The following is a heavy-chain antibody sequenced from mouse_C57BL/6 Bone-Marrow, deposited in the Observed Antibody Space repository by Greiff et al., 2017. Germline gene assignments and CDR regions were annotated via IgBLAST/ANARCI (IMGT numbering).Heavy chain of an antibody. CDR1: GFTFSSYA. V-gene: IGHV5-4*01. CDR2: ISDGGSYT. CDR3: TRAYYGSSYGVAY. D-gene: IGHD1-1*01. J-gene: IGHJ3*01. Sequence: EVQGVESGGGLVKPGGSLKLSCAASGFTFSSYAMSWVRQTPEKRLEWVATISDGGSYTYYPDNVKGRFTISRDNAKNNLYLQMSHLKSEGTAMYYCTRAYYGSSYGVAYWGQGTLVTVSS.